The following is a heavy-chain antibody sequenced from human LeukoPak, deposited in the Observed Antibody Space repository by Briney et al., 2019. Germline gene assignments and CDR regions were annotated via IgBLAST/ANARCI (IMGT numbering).Heavy chain of an antibody. CDR3: AKDYGSGSYEFDY. Sequence: GGSLSLSCAASGFIFSTHAMSWVRQAPGKGLEWVSAISGSGGSTYYADSVKGRFTISRDNSENTLYLQMNSLRAEDTAVYYCAKDYGSGSYEFDYLGQGTLVTVSS. J-gene: IGHJ4*02. CDR1: GFIFSTHA. D-gene: IGHD3-10*01. CDR2: ISGSGGST. V-gene: IGHV3-23*01.